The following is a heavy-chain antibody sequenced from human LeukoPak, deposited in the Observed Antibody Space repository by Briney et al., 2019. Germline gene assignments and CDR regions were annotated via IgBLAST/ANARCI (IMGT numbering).Heavy chain of an antibody. Sequence: GGSLRLSCAASAPTFRNAFINWVRQAPGKGLEWVGRIESKADGGTTDYAAPLKGRITISRDDSENTLYLEMNNVKVEDTGVYYCTTRPDITVFGGVTDYWGQGALVIVSS. D-gene: IGHD3-3*01. CDR2: IESKADGGTT. CDR3: TTRPDITVFGGVTDY. J-gene: IGHJ4*02. CDR1: APTFRNAF. V-gene: IGHV3-15*04.